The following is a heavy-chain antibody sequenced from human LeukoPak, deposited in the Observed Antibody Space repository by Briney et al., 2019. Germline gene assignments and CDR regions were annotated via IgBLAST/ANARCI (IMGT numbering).Heavy chain of an antibody. CDR1: GFNFSGYW. V-gene: IGHV3-7*01. CDR3: ARETKGRSKIDY. CDR2: IKKDGSEK. Sequence: GGSLRLSCAASGFNFSGYWMTWVRQAPGKGLEWVANIKKDGSEKYNVDSVKGRFTISRDNANKSLYLQMNSLRAEDTAVYYCARETKGRSKIDYWGQGTPVTVSS. J-gene: IGHJ4*02. D-gene: IGHD1-1*01.